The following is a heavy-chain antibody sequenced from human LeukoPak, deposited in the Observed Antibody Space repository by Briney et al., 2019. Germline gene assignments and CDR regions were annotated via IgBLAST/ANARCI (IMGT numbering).Heavy chain of an antibody. Sequence: GGSLRLSCAASGFTFSSYAMSWVRQAPGKGLEWVSGISGSGGSTNYADSVKGRFTIARDNSKNTLCLQMNSLGAEDTAVYYCAKVAPYGNYLFHYWGQGTRVTVSS. CDR3: AKVAPYGNYLFHY. V-gene: IGHV3-23*01. J-gene: IGHJ4*02. CDR2: ISGSGGST. D-gene: IGHD1-7*01. CDR1: GFTFSSYA.